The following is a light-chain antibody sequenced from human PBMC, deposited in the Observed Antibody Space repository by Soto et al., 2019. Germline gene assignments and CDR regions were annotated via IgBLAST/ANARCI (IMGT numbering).Light chain of an antibody. CDR1: QSVYSN. J-gene: IGKJ5*01. CDR3: QQYGYPPIT. Sequence: EIVLTQSPATLSVSPGERATLSCRASQSVYSNLAWYQQKPGQPPRLLVYGASTRATGIPARFSGSGSETEFPPIISILEPEDFAFYYCQQYGYPPITFGQGTRLEIK. CDR2: GAS. V-gene: IGKV3D-15*01.